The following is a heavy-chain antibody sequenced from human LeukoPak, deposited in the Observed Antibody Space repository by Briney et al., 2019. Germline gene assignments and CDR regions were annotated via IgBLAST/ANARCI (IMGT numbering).Heavy chain of an antibody. J-gene: IGHJ4*02. V-gene: IGHV3-23*01. CDR2: ISGTGGSP. D-gene: IGHD2-2*01. Sequence: PGGSLRLSCAASGFTFSNYAMSWVRQAPGKGLEWVSGISGTGGSPFYADSVKGRFTISRDNSRNTLYLQMNSLRAEDTAVYYCAKVGLVYQLLFSYFDCWGLGTLVTVSS. CDR3: AKVGLVYQLLFSYFDC. CDR1: GFTFSNYA.